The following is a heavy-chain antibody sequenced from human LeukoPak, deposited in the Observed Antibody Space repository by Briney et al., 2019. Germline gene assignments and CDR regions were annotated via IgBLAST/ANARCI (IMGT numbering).Heavy chain of an antibody. Sequence: ASVKVSCKASGYTFTSYGISWVRQAPGQGLEWMGWISAYNGNTNYAQKLQGRVTMTTDTSTSTAYMELRSLRSDDTAVYYCARDLRAAAGKSLFGYWGQGTLVTVSS. CDR2: ISAYNGNT. CDR1: GYTFTSYG. D-gene: IGHD6-13*01. V-gene: IGHV1-18*01. CDR3: ARDLRAAAGKSLFGY. J-gene: IGHJ4*02.